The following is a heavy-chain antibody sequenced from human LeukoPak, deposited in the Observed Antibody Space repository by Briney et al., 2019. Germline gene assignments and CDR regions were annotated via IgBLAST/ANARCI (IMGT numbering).Heavy chain of an antibody. V-gene: IGHV3-33*08. CDR3: ARDPNRSHYDILTGYYIKPYYFDY. CDR2: IWYDGSNK. J-gene: IGHJ4*02. D-gene: IGHD3-9*01. CDR1: GFTFDDYA. Sequence: PGGSLRLSCAASGFTFDDYAMHWVRQAPGKGLEWVAVIWYDGSNKYYADSVKGRFTISRDNSKNTLYLQMNSLRAEDTAVYYCARDPNRSHYDILTGYYIKPYYFDYWGQGTLVTVSS.